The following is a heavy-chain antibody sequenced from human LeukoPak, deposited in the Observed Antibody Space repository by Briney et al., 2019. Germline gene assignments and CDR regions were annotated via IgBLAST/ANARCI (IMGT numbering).Heavy chain of an antibody. CDR3: ARMVDTAMDSYYYYYYGMDV. CDR1: GGSISSYY. J-gene: IGHJ6*02. Sequence: PSETLSLTCTVSGGSISSYYWSWIRQPAGKGLEWIGGIYTSGSTNYNPSLKSRVTMSVDTSKNQFSLKLSSVTAADTAVYYCARMVDTAMDSYYYYYYGMDVWGQGTTVTVSS. CDR2: IYTSGST. V-gene: IGHV4-4*07. D-gene: IGHD5-18*01.